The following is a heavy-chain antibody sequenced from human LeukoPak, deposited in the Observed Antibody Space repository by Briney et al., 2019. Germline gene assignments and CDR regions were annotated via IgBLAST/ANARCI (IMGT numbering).Heavy chain of an antibody. CDR2: FDPEDGET. V-gene: IGHV1-24*01. D-gene: IGHD5-18*01. CDR1: GYTLTELS. Sequence: GASVKVSCKVSGYTLTELSMHWVRQAPGKGLEWMGGFDPEDGETIYAQKFQGRVTITRNTSISTAYMELSSLRSEDTAVYYCARGSKGYGYYYYYYMDVWGKGTTVTVSS. CDR3: ARGSKGYGYYYYYYMDV. J-gene: IGHJ6*03.